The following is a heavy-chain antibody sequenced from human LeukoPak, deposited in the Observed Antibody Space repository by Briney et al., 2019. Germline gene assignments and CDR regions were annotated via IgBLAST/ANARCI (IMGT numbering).Heavy chain of an antibody. D-gene: IGHD5-12*01. Sequence: GGSLRLSCVASGFTFSSYWMSWVRQAPGKGLEWVANIKQDGSEKYYVDSVKGRFTISRDNAKNSLYLQMNSLRAEDTAVYYCARGFIVASTYWGQGTLVTVSS. CDR3: ARGFIVASTY. CDR2: IKQDGSEK. J-gene: IGHJ4*02. CDR1: GFTFSSYW. V-gene: IGHV3-7*01.